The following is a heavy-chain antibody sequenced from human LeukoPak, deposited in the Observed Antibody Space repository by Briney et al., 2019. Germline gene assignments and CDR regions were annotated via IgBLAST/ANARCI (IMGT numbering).Heavy chain of an antibody. J-gene: IGHJ6*02. CDR1: GGSISSYY. CDR3: AREPPEKAYYYGMDV. CDR2: IYTSGST. D-gene: IGHD1-14*01. V-gene: IGHV4-4*07. Sequence: SETLSLTCTVSGGSISSYYWSWIRQPAGKGLEWIGRIYTSGSTNYNPSLKSRVTMSVDTSKNQFSLKLSSVTAADTAVYYCAREPPEKAYYYGMDVWGQGTTVTVSS.